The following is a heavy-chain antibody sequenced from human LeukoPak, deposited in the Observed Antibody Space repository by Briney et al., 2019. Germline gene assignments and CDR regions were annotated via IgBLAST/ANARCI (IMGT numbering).Heavy chain of an antibody. V-gene: IGHV5-51*01. CDR1: GYSFTSYW. CDR3: ARRMVRGGFDY. D-gene: IGHD3-10*01. CDR2: IYPCDSDT. J-gene: IGHJ4*02. Sequence: GESLKIPCKGSGYSFTSYWIGWVRQMPGKGLEWMGTIYPCDSDTRYSPSFQGQVTISADKSISTAYLQWSSLKAAYTAMYYCARRMVRGGFDYWGQGTLVTVSS.